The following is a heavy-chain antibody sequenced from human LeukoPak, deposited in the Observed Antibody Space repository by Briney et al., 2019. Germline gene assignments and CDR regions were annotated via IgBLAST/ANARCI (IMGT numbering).Heavy chain of an antibody. J-gene: IGHJ3*02. CDR1: GYSFTGYY. CDR3: AMGIVVLVASTVPRRAFDI. D-gene: IGHD2-15*01. V-gene: IGHV1-2*06. Sequence: ASVKVSCKSSGYSFTGYYMHLVRQAPGRGLEWMGRINPNSGGTNYAQKFQGRVTITRDTSISTAYMGLSRLRSDDTAVYFCAMGIVVLVASTVPRRAFDIWGQGTMVTVSS. CDR2: INPNSGGT.